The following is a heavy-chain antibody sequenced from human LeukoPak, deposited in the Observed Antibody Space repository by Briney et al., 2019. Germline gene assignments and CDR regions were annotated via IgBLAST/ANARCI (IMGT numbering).Heavy chain of an antibody. CDR3: AKHAWGSRRTTLFDY. V-gene: IGHV3-23*01. CDR2: ISGSGGST. D-gene: IGHD2-15*01. J-gene: IGHJ4*02. CDR1: GFTFSSYA. Sequence: GGSLRLSCAASGFTFSSYAMSWVRQAPGKGLEWVSAISGSGGSTYYADSVKGRFTISRENARNSLYLQMSSLRAGDTAVYYCAKHAWGSRRTTLFDYWGQGTLVTVSS.